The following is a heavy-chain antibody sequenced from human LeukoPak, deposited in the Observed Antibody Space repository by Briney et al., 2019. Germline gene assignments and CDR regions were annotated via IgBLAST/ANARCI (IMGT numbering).Heavy chain of an antibody. CDR3: ARDENSNQLYYYYMDV. D-gene: IGHD4-11*01. V-gene: IGHV1-2*02. Sequence: GASVKVSCKASGYTFTGYYMHWVRQAPGQGLEWMGWINPNSGGTNYAQKFQGRVTMTRDTSISTAYMELSRLRSDDTAVYYCARDENSNQLYYYYMDVWGKGTTVTVSS. J-gene: IGHJ6*03. CDR1: GYTFTGYY. CDR2: INPNSGGT.